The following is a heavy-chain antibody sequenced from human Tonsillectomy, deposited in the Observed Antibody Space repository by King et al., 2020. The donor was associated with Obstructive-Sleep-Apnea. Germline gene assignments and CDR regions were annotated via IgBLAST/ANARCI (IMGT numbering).Heavy chain of an antibody. CDR3: AKDSSDWPHDYCDM. Sequence: VQLVESGGGLVEPGGSLRLSCAASGFTFSRYAMSWVLQAPGKGLEWVSGISGSSFTTYYGAFVRGRFTISRDNSKNTLYLQMNILRAGDTAVYYCAKDSSDWPHDYCDMWGQGTMVTVSS. D-gene: IGHD6-25*01. CDR2: ISGSSFTT. CDR1: GFTFSRYA. V-gene: IGHV3-23*04. J-gene: IGHJ3*02.